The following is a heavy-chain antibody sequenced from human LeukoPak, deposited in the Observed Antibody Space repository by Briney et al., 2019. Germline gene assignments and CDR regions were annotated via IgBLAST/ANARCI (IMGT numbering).Heavy chain of an antibody. CDR3: ARRFIAQPALDY. J-gene: IGHJ4*02. V-gene: IGHV5-51*01. D-gene: IGHD3-16*02. CDR1: GYSFTNHW. Sequence: GESLKISCQGSGYSFTNHWIGWVRQTAGKGLERMGIVYPGDSDIRYSPPFQGQVTISVDKSINTVYLQWSSLKASDSGMYYCARRFIAQPALDYWGQGTLVTVSS. CDR2: VYPGDSDI.